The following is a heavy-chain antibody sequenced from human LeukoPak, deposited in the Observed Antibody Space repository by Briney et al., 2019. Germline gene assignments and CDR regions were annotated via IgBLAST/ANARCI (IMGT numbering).Heavy chain of an antibody. Sequence: ASVKVSCKASGYTFTGYYMHWVRQAPGQGLEWMGWINPNSGGTNYAQKFQGRVTMTRDMSTSTVYMELSSLRSEDTAVYYCARSDYGDYVSLLAYWGQGTLVTVSS. CDR3: ARSDYGDYVSLLAY. D-gene: IGHD4-17*01. CDR2: INPNSGGT. V-gene: IGHV1-2*02. CDR1: GYTFTGYY. J-gene: IGHJ4*02.